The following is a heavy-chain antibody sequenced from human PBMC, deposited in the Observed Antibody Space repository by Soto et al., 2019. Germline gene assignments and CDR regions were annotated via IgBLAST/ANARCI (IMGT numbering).Heavy chain of an antibody. D-gene: IGHD3-10*01. CDR3: AKDLEDPFYGSGSSDY. CDR1: GFTFSSYA. V-gene: IGHV3-23*01. CDR2: ISGSGGST. J-gene: IGHJ4*02. Sequence: VGSLRLSCAASGFTFSSYAMSWVRQAPGKGLEWVSAISGSGGSTYYADSVKGRFTISRDNSKNTLYLQMNSLRAEDTAVYYCAKDLEDPFYGSGSSDYWGQGTLVTVSS.